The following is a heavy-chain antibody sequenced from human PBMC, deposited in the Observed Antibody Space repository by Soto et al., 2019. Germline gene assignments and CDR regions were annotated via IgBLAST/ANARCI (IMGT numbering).Heavy chain of an antibody. CDR2: IWYDGSNK. Sequence: GGSLRLSCAASGFTFSSYGMHWVRQAPGKGLEWVAVIWYDGSNKYYADSVKGRFTISRDNSKNTLYLQMNSLRAEDTAVYYGARNYAVVGATPAVDYWGQGTLVTVSS. V-gene: IGHV3-33*01. J-gene: IGHJ4*02. D-gene: IGHD1-26*01. CDR1: GFTFSSYG. CDR3: ARNYAVVGATPAVDY.